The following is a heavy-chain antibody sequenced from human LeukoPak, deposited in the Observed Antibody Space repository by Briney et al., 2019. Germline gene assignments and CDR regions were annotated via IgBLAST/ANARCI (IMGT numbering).Heavy chain of an antibody. CDR1: GGTFSSYA. CDR3: AGDPGAAAGRGTGFDY. D-gene: IGHD6-13*01. V-gene: IGHV1-69*13. J-gene: IGHJ4*02. Sequence: GASVKVSCKASGGTFSSYAISWVRQAPGQGLEWMGGIIPIFGTANYAQKFQGRVTITADESTSTAYMELSSLRSEDTAVYYCAGDPGAAAGRGTGFDYWGQGTLVTVSS. CDR2: IIPIFGTA.